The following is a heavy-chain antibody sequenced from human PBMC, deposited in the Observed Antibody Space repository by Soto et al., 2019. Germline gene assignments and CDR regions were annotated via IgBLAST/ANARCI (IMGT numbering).Heavy chain of an antibody. CDR3: ARREYSSSWYDY. Sequence: EVQLVENGGGLMQPGGSLRLSCAASGFTVSSEFMSWVRQAPGKGLEWVSLINSGGSTYYADSVKGRFTISRDNSKNTVYLQISSLRAEDTAVYYCARREYSSSWYDYWGQGTLVIVSS. V-gene: IGHV3-53*02. J-gene: IGHJ4*02. D-gene: IGHD6-13*01. CDR1: GFTVSSEF. CDR2: INSGGST.